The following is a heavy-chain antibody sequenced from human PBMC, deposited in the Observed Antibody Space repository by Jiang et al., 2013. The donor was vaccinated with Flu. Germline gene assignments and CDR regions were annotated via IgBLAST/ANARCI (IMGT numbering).Heavy chain of an antibody. CDR3: ARDSSSPFDY. CDR2: ISYEWKYK. D-gene: IGHD6-13*01. Sequence: ASGFTFSSYAMHWVRQAPGKGLEWVAVISYEWKYKYYADSVKGRFTISRDNSKNTLYLQMNSLRAEDTAVYYCARDSSSPFDYWGQGTLVTVSS. V-gene: IGHV3-30*04. J-gene: IGHJ4*02. CDR1: GFTFSSYA.